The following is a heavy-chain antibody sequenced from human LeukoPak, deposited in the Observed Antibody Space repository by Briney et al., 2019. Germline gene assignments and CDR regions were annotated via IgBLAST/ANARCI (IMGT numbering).Heavy chain of an antibody. CDR1: GGSISSSNW. D-gene: IGHD3-9*01. J-gene: IGHJ4*02. V-gene: IGHV4-4*02. CDR3: ARGPFRYFDWEYYFDY. CDR2: IYHSGST. Sequence: SGTLSLTCAVSGGSISSSNWWSWVRQPPGKGLEWIGEIYHSGSTNYNPSLKSRVTISVDKSKNQFSPKLSSVTAADTAVYYCARGPFRYFDWEYYFDYWGQGTLVTVSS.